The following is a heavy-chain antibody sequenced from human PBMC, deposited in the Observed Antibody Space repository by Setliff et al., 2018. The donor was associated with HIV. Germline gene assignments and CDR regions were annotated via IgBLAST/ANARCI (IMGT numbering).Heavy chain of an antibody. CDR3: ARVSLPYYYGSGTDSFDI. CDR1: GYTFTSYA. V-gene: IGHV1-3*01. CDR2: INGGNGDT. D-gene: IGHD3-10*01. Sequence: RASVKVSCKASGYTFTSYAINWVRQAPGQSLEWMAWINGGNGDTKYSQKFQGRVTVTGDTSAITAYMELSDLGSEDTAVYYCARVSLPYYYGSGTDSFDIWGQGTMVTVSS. J-gene: IGHJ3*02.